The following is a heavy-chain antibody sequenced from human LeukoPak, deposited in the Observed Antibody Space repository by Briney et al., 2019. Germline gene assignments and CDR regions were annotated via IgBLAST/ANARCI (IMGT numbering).Heavy chain of an antibody. J-gene: IGHJ6*02. CDR1: GFTFTSYS. CDR3: ARDQWLVRSYYYGMDV. D-gene: IGHD6-19*01. CDR2: IWYDGSNK. V-gene: IGHV3-33*08. Sequence: GGSLRLSCAASGFTFTSYSMNWVRQAPGKGLEWVAVIWYDGSNKYYADSVKGRFTISRDNSKNTLYLQMNSLRAEDTAVYYCARDQWLVRSYYYGMDVWGQGTTVTVSS.